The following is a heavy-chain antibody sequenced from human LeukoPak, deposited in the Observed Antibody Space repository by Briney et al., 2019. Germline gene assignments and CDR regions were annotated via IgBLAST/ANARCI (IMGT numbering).Heavy chain of an antibody. CDR3: ARSFYNTGGWFDP. D-gene: IGHD5-24*01. CDR1: GYSISNRYY. V-gene: IGHV4-38-2*02. J-gene: IGHJ5*02. Sequence: PSETLSLTCTVSGYSISNRYYWGWIRQPPGKGLEWIGSIYHSGSTDYNASLKSRVTISVDTSKNQFSPKLSSVTDADTAMYYCARSFYNTGGWFDPWGQGTLVTVSS. CDR2: IYHSGST.